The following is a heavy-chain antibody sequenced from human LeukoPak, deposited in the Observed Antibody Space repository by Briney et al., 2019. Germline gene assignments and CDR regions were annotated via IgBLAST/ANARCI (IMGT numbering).Heavy chain of an antibody. J-gene: IGHJ4*02. D-gene: IGHD3-3*01. CDR1: GGSFSGYY. CDR3: ARGRGITIFGVVIIPPYGY. Sequence: PSETPSLTCAVYGGSFSGYYWSWIRQPPGKGLEWIGEINHSGSTNYNPSLKSRVTISVDTSKNQFSLKLSSVTAADTAVYYCARGRGITIFGVVIIPPYGYWGQGTLVTVSS. CDR2: INHSGST. V-gene: IGHV4-34*01.